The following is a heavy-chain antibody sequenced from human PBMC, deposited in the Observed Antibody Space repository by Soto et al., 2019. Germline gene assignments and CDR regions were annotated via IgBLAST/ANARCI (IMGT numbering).Heavy chain of an antibody. CDR1: GGTFSSYA. Sequence: QVQLVQSGAEVKKPGSSVKVSCKASGGTFSSYAISWVRQAPGQGLEWMGGIIPIFGTANYAQKFQGRVTITGDEATGTAYMELSSLRSEDTAVYYCARGGGGLGYCSSTSCYTAFDIWGQGTMVTVSS. V-gene: IGHV1-69*01. CDR2: IIPIFGTA. J-gene: IGHJ3*02. CDR3: ARGGGGLGYCSSTSCYTAFDI. D-gene: IGHD2-2*02.